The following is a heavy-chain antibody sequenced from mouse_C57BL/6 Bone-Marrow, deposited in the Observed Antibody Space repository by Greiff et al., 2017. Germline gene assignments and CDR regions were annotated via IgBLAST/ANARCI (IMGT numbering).Heavy chain of an antibody. Sequence: EVQLQQSGAELVKPGASVKLSCTASGFTFNDYYMHWVKQRTEQGLEWIGRIDPEDGDTKYAPKFQGKATITADTSSNTAYLHLSSLTSEDTAVYYSAREVCTTVVAKGYYFDYWGQGTTLTVSS. J-gene: IGHJ2*01. V-gene: IGHV14-2*01. CDR2: IDPEDGDT. CDR1: GFTFNDYY. CDR3: AREVCTTVVAKGYYFDY. D-gene: IGHD1-1*01.